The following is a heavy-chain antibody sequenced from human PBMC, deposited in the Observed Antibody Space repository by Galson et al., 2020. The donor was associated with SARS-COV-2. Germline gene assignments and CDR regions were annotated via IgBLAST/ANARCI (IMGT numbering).Heavy chain of an antibody. V-gene: IGHV5-51*01. CDR2: IYPDDSDT. J-gene: IGHJ6*02. CDR3: ATYSTSANGYYYYVMDV. D-gene: IGHD6-13*01. CDR1: GHNFVSYW. Sequence: GASLKISCPGSGHNFVSYWIAWVRKMPGKGLEWMGTIYPDDSDTKYSPSFQGQVTISADKSINTAYLQWSSLKASDTAMYYCATYSTSANGYYYYVMDVWGQGTTVTVSS.